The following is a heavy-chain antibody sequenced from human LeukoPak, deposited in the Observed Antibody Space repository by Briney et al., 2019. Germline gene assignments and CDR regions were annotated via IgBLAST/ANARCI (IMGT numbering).Heavy chain of an antibody. D-gene: IGHD2-8*01. V-gene: IGHV1-46*01. CDR1: GYTFTGYY. J-gene: IGHJ4*02. CDR2: INPSGGST. Sequence: ASVKVSCKASGYTFTGYYMHWVRQAPGQGLEWMGIINPSGGSTSYAQKFQGRVTMTRDMSTSTVYMELSSLRSEDTAVYYCAREADYCTNGVCYFGYWGQGTLVTVSS. CDR3: AREADYCTNGVCYFGY.